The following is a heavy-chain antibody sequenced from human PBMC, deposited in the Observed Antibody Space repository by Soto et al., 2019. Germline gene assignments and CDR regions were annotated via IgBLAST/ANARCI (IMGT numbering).Heavy chain of an antibody. V-gene: IGHV5-51*01. Sequence: GESLKISCKGSGYSFTSYWIGWVRQMPGKGLEWMGIIYPGDSDTRYSPSFQGQVTISADKSISTAYLQWSSLKASDTAMYYCARLLTIFGVVITIFDYWGQGTLVTVSS. CDR1: GYSFTSYW. CDR3: ARLLTIFGVVITIFDY. CDR2: IYPGDSDT. J-gene: IGHJ4*02. D-gene: IGHD3-3*01.